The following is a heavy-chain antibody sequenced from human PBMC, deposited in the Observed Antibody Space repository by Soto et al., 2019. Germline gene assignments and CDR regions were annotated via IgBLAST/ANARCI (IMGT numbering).Heavy chain of an antibody. J-gene: IGHJ4*02. CDR3: ARNLDPGYCSGGSCFDFDY. CDR1: GFTFSSYS. V-gene: IGHV3-21*01. CDR2: ISSSSSYI. D-gene: IGHD2-15*01. Sequence: GGSLRLSCAASGFTFSSYSMNWVRQAPGKGLEWVSSISSSSSYIYYADSVKGRFTISRDNAKNSLYLQMNSLRAEDTAVYYCARNLDPGYCSGGSCFDFDYWGQGTLVTVSS.